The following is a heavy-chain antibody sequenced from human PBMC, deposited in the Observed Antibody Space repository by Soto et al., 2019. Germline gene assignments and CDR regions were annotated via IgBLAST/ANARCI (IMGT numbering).Heavy chain of an antibody. V-gene: IGHV4-30-4*01. Sequence: SETLSLTCPVSGGSISSGDYYWSWIRQPPGKGLEWIGYIYYSGSTYYNPSLKSRVTISVDTSKNQFSLKLSSVTAADTAVYYCAREAVXGVNPNRYYYYYYGMDVWGQGTTVTVSS. CDR1: GGSISSGDYY. D-gene: IGHD3-10*01. J-gene: IGHJ6*02. CDR3: AREAVXGVNPNRYYYYYYGMDV. CDR2: IYYSGST.